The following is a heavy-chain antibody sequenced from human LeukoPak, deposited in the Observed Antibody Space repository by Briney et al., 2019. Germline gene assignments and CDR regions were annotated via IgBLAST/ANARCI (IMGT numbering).Heavy chain of an antibody. Sequence: GGSLRLSCAAAGFNLSSYALSWVRQAPGKGLEWVSAISGSGGSTYYADSVKGRFTISRDNSKNTLYLQMNSLRAEDTAVSYCASGNSGKYSSSAFDYWGQGTLVTVSS. V-gene: IGHV3-23*01. CDR3: ASGNSGKYSSSAFDY. D-gene: IGHD6-6*01. J-gene: IGHJ4*02. CDR2: ISGSGGST. CDR1: GFNLSSYA.